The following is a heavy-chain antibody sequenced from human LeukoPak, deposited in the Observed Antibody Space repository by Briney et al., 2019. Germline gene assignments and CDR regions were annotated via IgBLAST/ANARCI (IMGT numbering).Heavy chain of an antibody. J-gene: IGHJ5*02. D-gene: IGHD2-15*01. CDR2: INHSGST. CDR3: ARYPRYCSGGSCYFFRDWFDP. V-gene: IGHV4-34*01. CDR1: GGSFSGYY. Sequence: SETLSLTCAVYGGSFSGYYWSWIRQPPGKGLEWIGEINHSGSTNYNPSLKSRVTISVVTSKNQFSLKLSSVTAADTAVYYCARYPRYCSGGSCYFFRDWFDPWGQGTLVTVSS.